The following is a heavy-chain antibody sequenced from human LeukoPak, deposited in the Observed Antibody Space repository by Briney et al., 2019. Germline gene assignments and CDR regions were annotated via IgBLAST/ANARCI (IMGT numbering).Heavy chain of an antibody. Sequence: ASVKVSCKTSGYTFTTYDINWVRQATGQGLEWMGWMNPNSGYTGFAQKFQGRVTMTRDTSTSTAYMELNSLRSEDTAVYYCARGNTAIFYVFDYWGQGTLVTVSS. CDR3: ARGNTAIFYVFDY. V-gene: IGHV1-8*01. CDR2: MNPNSGYT. CDR1: GYTFTTYD. J-gene: IGHJ4*02. D-gene: IGHD5-18*01.